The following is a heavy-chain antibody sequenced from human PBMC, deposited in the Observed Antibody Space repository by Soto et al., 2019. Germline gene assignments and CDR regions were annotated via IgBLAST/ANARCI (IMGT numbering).Heavy chain of an antibody. CDR2: MSGTGGIT. V-gene: IGHV3-23*01. CDR3: ERACQGYDRGAYFLGAIDY. CDR1: RFTFSSYS. J-gene: IGHJ4*02. Sequence: PVGSVRLSCAASRFTFSSYSVTWVLQAAGKELECDSAMSGTGGITYYADSVKGRFTINRDNTKNTLSLQMNNLRAEDTAVYYCERACQGYDRGAYFLGAIDYWGQGTLVTVSS. D-gene: IGHD3-22*01.